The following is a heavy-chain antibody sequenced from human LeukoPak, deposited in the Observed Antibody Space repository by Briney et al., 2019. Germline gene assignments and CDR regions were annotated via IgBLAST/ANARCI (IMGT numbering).Heavy chain of an antibody. CDR3: ATSRIGAVAGSSLGY. D-gene: IGHD6-19*01. V-gene: IGHV1-69*13. Sequence: GASVTVSCKASGGTFSSYAISWVRQAPGQGLEWMGGIIPIFGTANYAQKFQGRVTITADESTSTAYMELSSLRSEDTAVYYCATSRIGAVAGSSLGYWGQGTLVTVSS. CDR1: GGTFSSYA. CDR2: IIPIFGTA. J-gene: IGHJ4*02.